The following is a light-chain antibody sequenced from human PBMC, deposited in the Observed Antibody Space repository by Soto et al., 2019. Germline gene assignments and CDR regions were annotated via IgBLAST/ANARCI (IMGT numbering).Light chain of an antibody. CDR2: DAS. V-gene: IGKV3-11*01. J-gene: IGKJ5*01. CDR1: QSVSSY. Sequence: EIVLTQSPATLSLSPGERATLSCRASQSVSSYLAWYQQKPGQAPRLLIYDASNRATGIPARFSGSGSGTDFTLTISSVDPEDFAVYYCQQRSDWPPITFGQGTRLEI. CDR3: QQRSDWPPIT.